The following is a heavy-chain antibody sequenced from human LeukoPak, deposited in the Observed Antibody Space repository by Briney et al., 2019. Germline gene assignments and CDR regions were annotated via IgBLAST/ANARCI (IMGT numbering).Heavy chain of an antibody. CDR2: IYNTGST. D-gene: IGHD5-24*01. J-gene: IGHJ4*02. Sequence: SETLSLTCTVSGGSISSYYWSWIRQPPGKGLEWIGYIYNTGSTNYSPSLKSRVTISVDTSKNQFSLKLTSVTAADTAVYYCARYVEMATHCFDYWGQGTLVTVSS. V-gene: IGHV4-59*01. CDR3: ARYVEMATHCFDY. CDR1: GGSISSYY.